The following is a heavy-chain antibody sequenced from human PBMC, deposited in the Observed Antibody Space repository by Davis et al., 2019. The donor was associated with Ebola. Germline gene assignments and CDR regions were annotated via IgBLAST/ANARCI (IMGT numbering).Heavy chain of an antibody. CDR2: IYPGDSDT. CDR1: GSSFTSFW. V-gene: IGHV5-51*01. J-gene: IGHJ6*02. D-gene: IGHD2-21*01. Sequence: PGGSLRLSCKGSGSSFTSFWTGWVPHMPGKGLEWMGFIYPGDSDTRYRPSFQAQVTISADKSISTAYLQWSSLKASDTAMYYCARQNPSYCGGDCSYYYYGMDVWGQGTTVTVSS. CDR3: ARQNPSYCGGDCSYYYYGMDV.